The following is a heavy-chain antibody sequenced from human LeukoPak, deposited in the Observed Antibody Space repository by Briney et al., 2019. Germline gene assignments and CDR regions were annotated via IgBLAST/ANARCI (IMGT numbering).Heavy chain of an antibody. J-gene: IGHJ6*02. CDR1: GNSFNTRW. Sequence: GESLKISCKGSGNSFNTRWIAWVRQVPGQGLEWMGIIYPGDSDTRYSPSFQGQVTTSADKSISTAYLQWSSLKASDTAMYYCARQAQPFGGMDVWGQGTTVTVSS. CDR2: IYPGDSDT. D-gene: IGHD3-16*01. CDR3: ARQAQPFGGMDV. V-gene: IGHV5-51*01.